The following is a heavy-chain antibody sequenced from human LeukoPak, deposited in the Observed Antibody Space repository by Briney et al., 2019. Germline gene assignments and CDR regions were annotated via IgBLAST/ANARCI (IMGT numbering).Heavy chain of an antibody. CDR2: IYHSGTS. Sequence: SQTLSLTCSVSGGSISSDGYYWSWIRQPPGKGLEWIGYIYHSGTSYYNPSLKSRVTISVDRSKNQFSLKLSSVTAADTAVYYCARGQYQLPVLFDYWGQGTLVTVSS. CDR3: ARGQYQLPVLFDY. J-gene: IGHJ4*02. V-gene: IGHV4-30-2*01. D-gene: IGHD2-2*01. CDR1: GGSISSDGYY.